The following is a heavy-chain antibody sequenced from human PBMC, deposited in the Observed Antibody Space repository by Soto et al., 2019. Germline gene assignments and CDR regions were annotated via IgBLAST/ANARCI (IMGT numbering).Heavy chain of an antibody. CDR1: GFTFDDYA. J-gene: IGHJ6*02. CDR3: AKNIAALPQRLLGMAL. D-gene: IGHD4-17*01. V-gene: IGHV3-9*01. Sequence: EVQLVESGGGLVQPGRSLRLSCAASGFTFDDYAMHWVRQAPGKGLEWVSGISWNSGSIGYADSVKGRFTISRDNAKNSLYLKMTSLRAEATALYYWAKNIAALPQRLLGMALGGQGPPAPVPS. CDR2: ISWNSGSI.